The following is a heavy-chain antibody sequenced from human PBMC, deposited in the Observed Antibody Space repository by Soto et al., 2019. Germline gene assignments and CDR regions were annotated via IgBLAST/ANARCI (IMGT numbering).Heavy chain of an antibody. J-gene: IGHJ5*01. CDR3: ARAPYSSGWPDS. CDR1: GCSISSGGYF. Sequence: PSETLSLTCAFSGCSISSGGYFWSWIRQPPGKGLEWIGYISYSGSTKYNPSLESRVTISVDTSNKNFSLKLASVTAADTAVYYCARAPYSSGWPDSWGQELWSPSPQ. D-gene: IGHD6-19*01. CDR2: ISYSGST. V-gene: IGHV4-61*03.